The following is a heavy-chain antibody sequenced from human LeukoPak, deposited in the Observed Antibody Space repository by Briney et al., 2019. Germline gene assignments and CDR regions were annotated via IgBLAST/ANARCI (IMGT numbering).Heavy chain of an antibody. Sequence: PGGSLRLSCAASGFTFSSYWMHWVREAQGKGLVWVSRLDADGSSATDADFVKGRFTISRDNAKNTLYLQLNSLRAEDTAVYYCARGGGTTGGDYWGQGTLVTVSS. D-gene: IGHD1-7*01. CDR3: ARGGGTTGGDY. CDR1: GFTFSSYW. J-gene: IGHJ4*02. V-gene: IGHV3-74*03. CDR2: LDADGSSA.